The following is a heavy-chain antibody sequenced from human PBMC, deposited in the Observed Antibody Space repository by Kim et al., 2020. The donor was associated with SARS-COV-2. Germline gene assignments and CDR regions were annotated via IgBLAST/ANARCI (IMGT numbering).Heavy chain of an antibody. V-gene: IGHV3-23*03. D-gene: IGHD3-3*01. CDR2: IYSGGSST. CDR3: AKGSRGGYDFWSGSPFDY. J-gene: IGHJ4*02. Sequence: GGSLRLSCAASGFTFSSYAMSWVRQAPGKGLEWVSVIYSGGSSTYYADSVKGRFTISRDNSKNTLYLQMNSLRAEDTAVYYCAKGSRGGYDFWSGSPFDYWGQGTLVTVSS. CDR1: GFTFSSYA.